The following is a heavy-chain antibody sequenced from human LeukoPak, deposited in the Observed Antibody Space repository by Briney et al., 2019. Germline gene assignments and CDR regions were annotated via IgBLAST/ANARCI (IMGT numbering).Heavy chain of an antibody. J-gene: IGHJ6*02. CDR1: GGFISSHF. CDR2: FSDSGST. CDR3: ARGGYYSDSSGYYYNNYYGMAV. V-gene: IGHV4-59*11. Sequence: SSETLSFTCTVSGGFISSHFWSWIRQPPGQGLEWIGHFSDSGSTSYNPSLKRRVTRSVDTSKNQFSLKLTSVTAADTAVYYGARGGYYSDSSGYYYNNYYGMAVWGQGTTVTVSS. D-gene: IGHD3-22*01.